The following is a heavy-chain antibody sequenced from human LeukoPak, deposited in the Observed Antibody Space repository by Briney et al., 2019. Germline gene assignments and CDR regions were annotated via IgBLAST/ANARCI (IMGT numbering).Heavy chain of an antibody. CDR2: INPSGGGA. CDR3: ARDPGVPGYYYYYYMDV. D-gene: IGHD1-14*01. V-gene: IGHV1-46*01. J-gene: IGHJ6*03. CDR1: GYTFTSYY. Sequence: SVDVSCKASGYTFTSYYIHWVRQAPGQGLGWMGTINPSGGGASHAQKFQGRVTMTRDMSTTTVYMELSSLRSEDTAVYYCARDPGVPGYYYYYYMDVWGKGTTVTVSS.